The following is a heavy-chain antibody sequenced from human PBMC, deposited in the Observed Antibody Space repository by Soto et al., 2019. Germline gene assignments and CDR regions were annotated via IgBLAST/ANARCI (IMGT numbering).Heavy chain of an antibody. Sequence: SLRLSCAASGFTFSSYAMSWVRQAPGKGLEWVSAISGSGGSTYYADSVKGRFTISRDNSKNTLYLQMNSLRAEDTAVYYCARTYYDFWSGYDAFDIWGQGTMVTVSS. J-gene: IGHJ3*02. V-gene: IGHV3-23*01. CDR1: GFTFSSYA. CDR3: ARTYYDFWSGYDAFDI. CDR2: ISGSGGST. D-gene: IGHD3-3*01.